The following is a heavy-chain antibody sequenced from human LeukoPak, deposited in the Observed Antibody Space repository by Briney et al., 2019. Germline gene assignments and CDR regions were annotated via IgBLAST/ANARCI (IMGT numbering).Heavy chain of an antibody. CDR2: ISGSGGNT. CDR1: GFTFSNYA. CDR3: AKPYGTDCGGDCYFDY. Sequence: QSGGSLRLSCAPFGFTFSNYAISWVRQAPGKGLEWVSAISGSGGNTYYADSVRGRFTISRDNSRSTLYLQMSRLRAEDTALYYCAKPYGTDCGGDCYFDYWGQGTLVSVSS. J-gene: IGHJ4*02. D-gene: IGHD2-21*02. V-gene: IGHV3-23*01.